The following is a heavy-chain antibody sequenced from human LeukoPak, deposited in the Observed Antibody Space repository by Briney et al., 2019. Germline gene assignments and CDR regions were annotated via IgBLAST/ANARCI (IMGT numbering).Heavy chain of an antibody. J-gene: IGHJ5*02. CDR3: ARKGRGDSSGYPT. D-gene: IGHD3-22*01. V-gene: IGHV3-48*04. CDR1: GFTFSSYS. Sequence: GGSLRLSCAASGFTFSSYSMNWVRQAPGKGLEWVSYISSSSSTIYYADSVKGRFTISRDNAKNSLYLQMNSLRAEDTAVYYCARKGRGDSSGYPTWGQGTLVTVSS. CDR2: ISSSSSTI.